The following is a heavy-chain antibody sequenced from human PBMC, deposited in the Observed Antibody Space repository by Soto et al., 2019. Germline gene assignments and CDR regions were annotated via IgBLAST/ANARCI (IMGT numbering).Heavy chain of an antibody. CDR1: GFTFSSHA. Sequence: GSLRLSCAVSGFTFSSHAMSWVRQAPGKGLECVSSITGSGDSTYYADSVKGRFTISRDNSKNTLYLQMNSLRAEDTAVYYCARDQVTTVTTFAFDIWGQGTMVTVSS. CDR3: ARDQVTTVTTFAFDI. J-gene: IGHJ3*02. V-gene: IGHV3-23*01. D-gene: IGHD4-17*01. CDR2: ITGSGDST.